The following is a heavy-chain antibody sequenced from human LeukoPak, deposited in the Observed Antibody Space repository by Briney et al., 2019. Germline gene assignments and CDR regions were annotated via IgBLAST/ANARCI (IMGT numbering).Heavy chain of an antibody. J-gene: IGHJ6*03. CDR3: ARTGYDLSWYYYYYMDV. CDR1: GGSISSYY. Sequence: SETLSLPCTVSGGSISSYYWSWLRQPPGKGLEWIGYIYYSGSTNYNPSLKSRVTISVDTPKIQFSLKLSSVTAADSSVYYWARTGYDLSWYYYYYMDVWGKGTTVTVAS. CDR2: IYYSGST. V-gene: IGHV4-59*01. D-gene: IGHD5-12*01.